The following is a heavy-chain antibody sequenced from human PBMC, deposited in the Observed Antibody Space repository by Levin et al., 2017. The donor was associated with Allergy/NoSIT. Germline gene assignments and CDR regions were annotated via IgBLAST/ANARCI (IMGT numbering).Heavy chain of an antibody. CDR1: GGSISSYY. J-gene: IGHJ5*02. CDR3: ARDLGYCSSISCYAWFDP. V-gene: IGHV4-59*01. D-gene: IGHD2-2*01. Sequence: SQTLSLTCTVSGGSISSYYWSWIRQPPGKGLEWIGYIYYSGNTNYNPSLKSRVTISVDTSKNQVSLRLSSVTAADTAMYYCARDLGYCSSISCYAWFDPWGQGTLVTVSS. CDR2: IYYSGNT.